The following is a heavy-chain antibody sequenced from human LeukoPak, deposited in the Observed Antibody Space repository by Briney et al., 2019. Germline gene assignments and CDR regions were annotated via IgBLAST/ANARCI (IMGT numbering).Heavy chain of an antibody. J-gene: IGHJ4*02. V-gene: IGHV4-34*01. CDR2: INHSGST. CDR1: GGSFSGYY. D-gene: IGHD5-18*01. Sequence: SETLSLTCAVYGGSFSGYYWSWIRQPPGKGLEWIGEINHSGSTNYNPSLKSRVTISVDTSKNQFSLKLSSVTAADTAVYYCARRKKVDTAMQRPIDYWGQGTLVTVSS. CDR3: ARRKKVDTAMQRPIDY.